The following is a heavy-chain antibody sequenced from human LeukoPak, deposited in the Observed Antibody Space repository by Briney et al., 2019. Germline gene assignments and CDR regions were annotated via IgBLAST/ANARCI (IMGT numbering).Heavy chain of an antibody. V-gene: IGHV3-49*03. J-gene: IGHJ5*02. Sequence: GGSLRLSCTASGFTFCDYAMSWFRQAPGKGLEWVGFIRSKAYGGTTEYAASVKGRFTISRDDSKSIAYLQMNSLKTEDTAVYYCTREYSYGYVEWFDPWGQGTLVTVSS. CDR1: GFTFCDYA. D-gene: IGHD5-18*01. CDR3: TREYSYGYVEWFDP. CDR2: IRSKAYGGTT.